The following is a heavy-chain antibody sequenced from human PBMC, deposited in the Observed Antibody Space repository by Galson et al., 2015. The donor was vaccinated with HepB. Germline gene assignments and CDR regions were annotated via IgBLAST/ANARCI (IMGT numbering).Heavy chain of an antibody. J-gene: IGHJ4*02. Sequence: SVKVSCKASGYTFTSYDINWVRPATGQGLEWMGWMNPNSGNTGYAQKFQGKVTMTRNTSISTAYMELSSLRSEDTAGYYCARPRQYYDFWSGYYIDYFFASWGQGTLVTVSS. D-gene: IGHD3-3*01. CDR3: ARPRQYYDFWSGYYIDYFFAS. CDR2: MNPNSGNT. V-gene: IGHV1-8*01. CDR1: GYTFTSYD.